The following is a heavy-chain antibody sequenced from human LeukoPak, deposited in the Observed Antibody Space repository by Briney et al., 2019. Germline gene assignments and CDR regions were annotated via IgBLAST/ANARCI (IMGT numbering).Heavy chain of an antibody. CDR1: GFTFDDYA. Sequence: QSGGSLRLSCAASGFTFDDYAMPWVRQAPGKGLEWVSGISWNSGSIGYADSVKGRFTISRDNAKNSLYLQMNSLRVEDTAVYYCARDPNGDIVVIPPSMRRRGGKYYYYGMDVWGQGTTVTVSS. D-gene: IGHD2-2*01. J-gene: IGHJ6*02. CDR2: ISWNSGSI. V-gene: IGHV3-9*01. CDR3: ARDPNGDIVVIPPSMRRRGGKYYYYGMDV.